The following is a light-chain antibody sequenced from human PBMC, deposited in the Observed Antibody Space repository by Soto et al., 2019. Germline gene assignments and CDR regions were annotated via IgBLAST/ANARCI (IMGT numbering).Light chain of an antibody. CDR1: QGISTW. J-gene: IGKJ5*01. V-gene: IGKV1D-12*01. Sequence: DIQMTQSPSSVSASVGDRVTITCRASQGISTWLAWYQKKPGKAPQILIYAASRLQSGVPSRFRGSGSGTDFTLTTSILQPEVFATYYCQETNKSPTFGQGTRLEIK. CDR3: QETNKSPT. CDR2: AAS.